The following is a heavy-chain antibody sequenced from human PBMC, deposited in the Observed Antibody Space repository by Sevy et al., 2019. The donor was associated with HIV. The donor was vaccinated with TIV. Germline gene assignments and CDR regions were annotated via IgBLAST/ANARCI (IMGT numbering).Heavy chain of an antibody. CDR2: IYHSGRT. D-gene: IGHD1-26*01. CDR3: ARDLASYTGSYYFDY. J-gene: IGHJ4*02. CDR1: DFPISSGFD. Sequence: SETLSHTCIVSDFPISSGFDWAWIRQPPGKGLEWIGRIYHSGRTDYNPSLKSRVIISVDTSKNQFSLDLSSVTAADSAVYYCARDLASYTGSYYFDYWGQGTQVTVSS. V-gene: IGHV4-38-2*02.